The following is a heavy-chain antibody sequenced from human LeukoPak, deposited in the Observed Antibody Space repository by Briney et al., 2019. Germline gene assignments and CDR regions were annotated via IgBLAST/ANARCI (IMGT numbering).Heavy chain of an antibody. Sequence: PSQTLSLTCTVSGGSISSGDYYWSWIRQPPGKGLEWIGYIYYSGSTYYNPSLKSRVTISVDTSKNQFSLKLSSVTAADTAVYYCARDMGYCSGGSCPFSPNYFDYWGQGTLVTVSS. CDR2: IYYSGST. CDR1: GGSISSGDYY. D-gene: IGHD2-15*01. J-gene: IGHJ4*02. V-gene: IGHV4-30-4*01. CDR3: ARDMGYCSGGSCPFSPNYFDY.